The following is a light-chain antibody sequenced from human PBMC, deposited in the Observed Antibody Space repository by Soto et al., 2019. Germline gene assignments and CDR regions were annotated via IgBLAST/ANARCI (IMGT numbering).Light chain of an antibody. CDR3: QQYNNWPPIT. Sequence: EIALTQSPATLYLSPGERATLSCRASQSVSTYLAWYQQRPGQAPRLLIYDASTRATGIPARFSGSGSGTEFTLTISSLQSEDFAVYYCQQYNNWPPITFGQGTRLEIK. V-gene: IGKV3-15*01. CDR2: DAS. CDR1: QSVSTY. J-gene: IGKJ5*01.